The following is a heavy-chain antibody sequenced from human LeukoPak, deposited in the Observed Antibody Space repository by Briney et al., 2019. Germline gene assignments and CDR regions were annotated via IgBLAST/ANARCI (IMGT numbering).Heavy chain of an antibody. CDR1: GGSISRYY. D-gene: IGHD1-26*01. Sequence: KPSETLSLPCTVSGGSISRYYWSWIRQPPGKGLEWIGYIYYSGSTNYNPSLKSRVTISVDTSKNQFSLKLSSVTAADTAVYYCARDVGATPGYFDYWGQGTLVTVSS. CDR3: ARDVGATPGYFDY. V-gene: IGHV4-59*01. J-gene: IGHJ4*02. CDR2: IYYSGST.